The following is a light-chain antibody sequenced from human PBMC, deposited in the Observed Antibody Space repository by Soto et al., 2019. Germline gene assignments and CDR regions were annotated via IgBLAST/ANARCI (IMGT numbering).Light chain of an antibody. J-gene: IGKJ5*01. CDR2: GAS. V-gene: IGKV3-20*01. CDR1: QSVSSN. CDR3: QQYGSSPIT. Sequence: EIVMTQSPATLSVSPGERATLSCRASQSVSSNLAWYQQKPGQAPRLLIYGASSRATGIPDRFSGSGSGTDFTLTISRLEPEDFAVYYCQQYGSSPITFGQGKRLEIK.